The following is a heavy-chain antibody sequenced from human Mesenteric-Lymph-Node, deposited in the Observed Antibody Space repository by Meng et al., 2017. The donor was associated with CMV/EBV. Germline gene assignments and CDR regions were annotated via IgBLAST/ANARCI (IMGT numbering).Heavy chain of an antibody. CDR1: GYTFTSYD. CDR3: ARVRRTFNSHYYYYGMDV. D-gene: IGHD4-23*01. Sequence: ASVKVSCKASGYTFTSYDINWVRQATGQGLEWMGWMNPNSGNTGYAQKFQGRVTMTRNTSIGTAYMELSSLRSEDTAVYYCARVRRTFNSHYYYYGMDVWGQGTTVTVSS. CDR2: MNPNSGNT. J-gene: IGHJ6*02. V-gene: IGHV1-8*01.